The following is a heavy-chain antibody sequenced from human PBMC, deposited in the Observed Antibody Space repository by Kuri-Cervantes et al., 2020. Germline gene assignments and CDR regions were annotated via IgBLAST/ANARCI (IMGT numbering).Heavy chain of an antibody. CDR1: GYTFTGYY. CDR2: INPNSGGT. Sequence: ASVKVSCKASGYTFTGYYMHWVRQAPGQGLEWMGWINPNSGGTNYAQKFQGRVTMTRDTSISTAYMELSRLRSDDTAVYYCARDSNSGGTWSDVFDYWGQGTLVTVSS. CDR3: ARDSNSGGTWSDVFDY. J-gene: IGHJ4*02. D-gene: IGHD6-25*01. V-gene: IGHV1-2*02.